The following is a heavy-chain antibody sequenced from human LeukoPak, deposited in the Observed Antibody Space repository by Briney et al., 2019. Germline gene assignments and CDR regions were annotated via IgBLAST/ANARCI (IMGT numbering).Heavy chain of an antibody. CDR3: ARGFYCSSTSCSRSDP. Sequence: SETLSLTCAVYGGSFSGYYWSWIRQPPGKGLEWIGEINHIGSTNYNPYLKSRVTISVDTSKNKFSLKLSSVTAADTAVYYCARGFYCSSTSCSRSDPWGQGTLVTVSS. D-gene: IGHD2-2*01. CDR1: GGSFSGYY. J-gene: IGHJ5*02. V-gene: IGHV4-34*01. CDR2: INHIGST.